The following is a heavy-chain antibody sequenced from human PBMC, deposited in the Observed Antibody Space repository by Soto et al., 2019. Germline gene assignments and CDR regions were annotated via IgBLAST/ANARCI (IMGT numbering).Heavy chain of an antibody. Sequence: SVKVSCKASGGTFSSYSISWVLQAPGQGLEWMGGIIPIFGTANYAQKFQGRVTITADESTSTAYMELSSLRSEDTAVYYCARASASRGSLYYYGMDVWGQGTTVTVSS. J-gene: IGHJ6*02. CDR1: GGTFSSYS. V-gene: IGHV1-69*13. CDR2: IIPIFGTA. D-gene: IGHD2-2*01. CDR3: ARASASRGSLYYYGMDV.